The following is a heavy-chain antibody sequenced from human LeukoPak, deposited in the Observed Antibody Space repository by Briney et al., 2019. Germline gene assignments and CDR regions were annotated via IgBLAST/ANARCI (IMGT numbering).Heavy chain of an antibody. Sequence: SETLSVTCDVSGASTNTDSYFWGWIRQPPGKGLEWVGSGYYAGSGSHYNPSLKSRVTISVDTSRNRYSLKLHSVTTADTAVYYCVRLWLRWGIDYWGQGSLVTVSS. V-gene: IGHV4-39*01. CDR3: VRLWLRWGIDY. CDR1: GASTNTDSYF. D-gene: IGHD5-12*01. CDR2: GYYAGSGS. J-gene: IGHJ4*02.